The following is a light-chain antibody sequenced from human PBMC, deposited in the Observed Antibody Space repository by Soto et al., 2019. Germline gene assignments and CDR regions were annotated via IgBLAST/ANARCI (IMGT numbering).Light chain of an antibody. CDR2: GNS. Sequence: QSVLTQPPSVSGAPGQRVSISCTGRSSNIGAGYDIHWYQQLPGTAPKLLIYGNSNRPSGFPDRFSGSKSGTSASLAITGLQAEDEADYYCQSYDSSLRAVVFGGGTKVTVL. CDR1: SSNIGAGYD. CDR3: QSYDSSLRAVV. J-gene: IGLJ2*01. V-gene: IGLV1-40*01.